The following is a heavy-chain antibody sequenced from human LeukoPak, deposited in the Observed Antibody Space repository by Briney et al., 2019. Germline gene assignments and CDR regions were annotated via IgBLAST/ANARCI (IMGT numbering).Heavy chain of an antibody. CDR1: GYTLTELS. D-gene: IGHD3-22*01. CDR2: FDPVDGDT. J-gene: IGHJ4*02. CDR3: ATAPRGGYYLVV. V-gene: IGHV1-24*01. Sequence: ASVKVSCKVSGYTLTELSMHWVRQAPGKGLEWMGGFDPVDGDTIYAQKFQGRVTMTEDTSKDTAYMELSSLRSEDTAVYYCATAPRGGYYLVVWGQGTLVTVSS.